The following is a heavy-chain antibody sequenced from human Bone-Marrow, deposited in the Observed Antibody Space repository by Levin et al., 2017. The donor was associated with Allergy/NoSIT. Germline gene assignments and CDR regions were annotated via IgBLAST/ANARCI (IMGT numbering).Heavy chain of an antibody. CDR2: VFYSGSA. J-gene: IGHJ4*02. Sequence: SQTLSLTCTVSGGSISSSSYYWAWIRQPPGKGLEWIGNVFYSGSAFYAPSLKSRVTISVDTSKSQFSLRLNPVTAAATAVYYCARQSYYYNSGSYSLDYWGQGTLVTVSS. CDR1: GGSISSSSYY. D-gene: IGHD3-10*01. V-gene: IGHV4-39*01. CDR3: ARQSYYYNSGSYSLDY.